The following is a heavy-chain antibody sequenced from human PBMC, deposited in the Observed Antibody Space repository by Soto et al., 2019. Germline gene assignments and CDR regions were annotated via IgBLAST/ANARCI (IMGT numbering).Heavy chain of an antibody. CDR2: INPNSGGT. D-gene: IGHD3-3*01. CDR3: ARLTYYDFWSGYSYYFDY. V-gene: IGHV1-2*02. Sequence: ASVKVSCKASGYTFTGYYMHWVRQAPGQGLEWMGWINPNSGGTNYAQKFQGRVTMTRDTSISTAYMELSRLRSDDTAVYYCARLTYYDFWSGYSYYFDYWGQGTLVTVS. CDR1: GYTFTGYY. J-gene: IGHJ4*02.